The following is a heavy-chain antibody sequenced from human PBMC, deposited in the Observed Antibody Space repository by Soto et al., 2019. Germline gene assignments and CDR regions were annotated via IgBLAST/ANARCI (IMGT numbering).Heavy chain of an antibody. Sequence: QVQLQQWGAGLLKPSETLSLTCAVYGGSFSGYYWSWIRQPPGKGLEWIGEINHSGSTNYNPSLKTRVTISVDTSKHQFSLKLSSVTAADTAVYYCARGSGYSSSWGQGTLVTVSS. CDR2: INHSGST. J-gene: IGHJ4*02. CDR1: GGSFSGYY. D-gene: IGHD6-13*01. CDR3: ARGSGYSSS. V-gene: IGHV4-34*01.